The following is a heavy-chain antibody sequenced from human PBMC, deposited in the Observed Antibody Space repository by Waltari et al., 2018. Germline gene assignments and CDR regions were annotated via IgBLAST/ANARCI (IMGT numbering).Heavy chain of an antibody. V-gene: IGHV3-23*01. J-gene: IGHJ3*01. CDR2: ISGSSSSI. CDR1: GFTFDSYA. D-gene: IGHD3-16*01. Sequence: EMHLLESGGDLVQPGGSLRLSCVASGFTFDSYAMNWVRQAPGKGLQWVSVISGSSSSIYYADSVKGRFTISRDNSKNTLFLQMNNLRVEDTAIYYCAKDFWGVHSSSGFNVWGQGTMVTVSS. CDR3: AKDFWGVHSSSGFNV.